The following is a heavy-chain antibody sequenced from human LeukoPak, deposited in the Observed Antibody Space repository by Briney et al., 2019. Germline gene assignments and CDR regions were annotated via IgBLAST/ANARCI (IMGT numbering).Heavy chain of an antibody. CDR2: IYYSGST. D-gene: IGHD4-23*01. V-gene: IGHV4-31*03. Sequence: PSQTQSLTCTVSGGSISSGGYYWSWIRQHPGKGLEWIGYIYYSGSTYYNPPLKSRVTISVDTSKNQFSLKLSSVTAADTAVFYCASSWVRSWFDPWGQGTLVTVSS. CDR1: GGSISSGGYY. CDR3: ASSWVRSWFDP. J-gene: IGHJ5*02.